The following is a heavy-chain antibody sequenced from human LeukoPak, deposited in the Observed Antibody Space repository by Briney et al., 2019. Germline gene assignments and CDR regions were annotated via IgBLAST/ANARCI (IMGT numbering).Heavy chain of an antibody. CDR2: IYWDDDK. CDR1: GFSLSASGMG. CDR3: AHSGHWSFGTSAYYFFDY. D-gene: IGHD3-22*01. V-gene: IGHV2-5*02. J-gene: IGHJ4*02. Sequence: SGPTLVNPTQTLTLTCTFSGFSLSASGMGVGWIRQPPGQALEWLALIYWDDDKRYSASLKSRLTITKDTSKNQVVLTMTNMDPVDTATYFCAHSGHWSFGTSAYYFFDYWGQGTLVTVSS.